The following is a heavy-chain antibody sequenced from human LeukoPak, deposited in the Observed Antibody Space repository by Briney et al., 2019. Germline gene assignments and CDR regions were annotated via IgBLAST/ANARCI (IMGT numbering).Heavy chain of an antibody. Sequence: GGSLRLSCAASGFTFSSYAMHWVRQAPGKGLEWVAVISYDGSNKYYADSVKGRFTISRDSSKNTLYLQMNSLRAEDTAVYYCARGQGYFDFNYWGQGTLVTVSS. J-gene: IGHJ4*02. CDR1: GFTFSSYA. CDR3: ARGQGYFDFNY. V-gene: IGHV3-30-3*01. D-gene: IGHD3-9*01. CDR2: ISYDGSNK.